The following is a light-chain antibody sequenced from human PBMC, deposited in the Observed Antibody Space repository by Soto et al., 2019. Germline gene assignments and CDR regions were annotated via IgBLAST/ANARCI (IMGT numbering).Light chain of an antibody. CDR2: DAS. Sequence: DIPMTQSPSTLSASVGDRVTITCRASQSISSWLAWYQQKPGKAPKLLIYDASSLESGVPSRFSGSGSGTEFHLAISILQPDDFAADFCQQYNSYSPEYTFGQGTKLEIK. V-gene: IGKV1-5*01. CDR3: QQYNSYSPEYT. J-gene: IGKJ2*01. CDR1: QSISSW.